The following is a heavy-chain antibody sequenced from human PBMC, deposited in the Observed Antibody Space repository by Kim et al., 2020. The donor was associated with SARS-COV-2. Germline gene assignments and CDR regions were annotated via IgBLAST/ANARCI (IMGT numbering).Heavy chain of an antibody. J-gene: IGHJ4*02. CDR2: T. D-gene: IGHD6-13*01. Sequence: TKYAAPWKCRFTNSRDDSKTTLYLQMNSLNTEDTAVYYCTTLISAAGRGYWGQGTLVTVSS. V-gene: IGHV3-15*06. CDR3: TTLISAAGRGY.